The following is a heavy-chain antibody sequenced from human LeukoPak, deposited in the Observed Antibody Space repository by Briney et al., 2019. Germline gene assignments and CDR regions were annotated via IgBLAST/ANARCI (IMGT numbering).Heavy chain of an antibody. CDR2: IKSDGST. D-gene: IGHD3-10*01. V-gene: IGHV3-74*01. Sequence: GGSLRLSCAASGFTFSSYWMHWVRQTPGKGLMWVSRIKSDGSTVYADSVKGRFTISRDNAKNMVYLQMNSLRAEDTAMYYCARAITYFYGSVTYDWFDPWGQGTLVTVSS. J-gene: IGHJ5*02. CDR1: GFTFSSYW. CDR3: ARAITYFYGSVTYDWFDP.